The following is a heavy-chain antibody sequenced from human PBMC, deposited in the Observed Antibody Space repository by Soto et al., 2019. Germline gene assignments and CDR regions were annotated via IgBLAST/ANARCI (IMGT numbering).Heavy chain of an antibody. V-gene: IGHV3-23*01. Sequence: GGSLRLSCAASGFTFSSYAMSWVRQAPGKGLEWVSAISGSGGSTYYADSVKGRFTISRDNSKNTLYLQMNSLRAEDTAVYYCAKDSGGDELMVYARIFDYWGQGTLVTVSS. CDR2: ISGSGGST. CDR1: GFTFSSYA. CDR3: AKDSGGDELMVYARIFDY. D-gene: IGHD2-8*01. J-gene: IGHJ4*02.